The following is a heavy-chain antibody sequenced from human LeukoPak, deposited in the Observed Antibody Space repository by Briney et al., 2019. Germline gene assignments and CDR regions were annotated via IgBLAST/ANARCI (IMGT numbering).Heavy chain of an antibody. D-gene: IGHD6-19*01. Sequence: GGSLRLSCAASGFTFDDYGMSWVRQAPGKGLEWVSAISGSGGSTYYADSVKGRFTISRDNSKNTLYLQMNSLRVEDTAVFYCAKTGEQWLGSYYYYYMDVWGKGTTVTISS. CDR1: GFTFDDYG. V-gene: IGHV3-23*01. J-gene: IGHJ6*03. CDR2: ISGSGGST. CDR3: AKTGEQWLGSYYYYYMDV.